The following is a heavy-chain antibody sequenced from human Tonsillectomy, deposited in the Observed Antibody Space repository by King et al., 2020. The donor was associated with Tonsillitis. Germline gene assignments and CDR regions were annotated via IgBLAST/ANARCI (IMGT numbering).Heavy chain of an antibody. D-gene: IGHD1-26*01. CDR2: ISGRGENT. J-gene: IGHJ4*02. CDR3: TKDVGAGPPPFDY. CDR1: QFAFGYFG. V-gene: IGHV3-23*04. Sequence: VQLVESGGALVQPGGSLRLSCVASQFAFGYFGMTWVRQAPGKGLEWVATISGRGENTHYADSVKGRFIISRDNSKDTLYLQMHSLRVEDTALYYCTKDVGAGPPPFDYWGQGALVTVSS.